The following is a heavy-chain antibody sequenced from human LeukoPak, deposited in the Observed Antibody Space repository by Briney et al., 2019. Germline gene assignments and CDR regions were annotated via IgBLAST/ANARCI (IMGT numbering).Heavy chain of an antibody. CDR3: ATISLAAAGGYYYYYYMDV. V-gene: IGHV1-69*06. CDR1: GGTFSSYA. D-gene: IGHD6-13*01. Sequence: GSSVKVSCKASGGTFSSYAISWVRQAPGQGLEWMGGIIPIFGTANYAQKFQGRVTITADKSTSTAYMELSSLRSEDTAVYYCATISLAAAGGYYYYYYMDVWGKGTTVTVSS. J-gene: IGHJ6*03. CDR2: IIPIFGTA.